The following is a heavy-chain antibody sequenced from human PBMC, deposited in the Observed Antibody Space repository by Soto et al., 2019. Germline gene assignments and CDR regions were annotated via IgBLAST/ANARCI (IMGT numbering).Heavy chain of an antibody. CDR3: SIGPRGRPPLMHR. V-gene: IGHV4-34*01. CDR1: GGSFSGYY. D-gene: IGHD2-8*01. Sequence: SETLSLTCAVYGGSFSGYYWSWIRQPPGKGLEWIGEINHSGSTNYNPSLKSRVTISVDTSKNQFSLKLSSVTAADTAVYYCSIGPRGRPPLMHRRGPGTMVTGSS. CDR2: INHSGST. J-gene: IGHJ4*03.